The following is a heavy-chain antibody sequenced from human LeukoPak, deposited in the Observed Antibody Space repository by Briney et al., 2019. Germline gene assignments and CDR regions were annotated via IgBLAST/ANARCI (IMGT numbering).Heavy chain of an antibody. V-gene: IGHV1-18*04. D-gene: IGHD3-10*01. CDR2: ISAYNGNT. CDR1: GYTFTSYG. CDR3: ARDNTPMVRGVMSNY. Sequence: ASVKVSCKASGYTFTSYGISWVRQAPGQGPEWMGWISAYNGNTNYAQKLQGRATMTTDTSTSTAYMELRSLRSDDTAVYYCARDNTPMVRGVMSNYWGQGTLVTVSS. J-gene: IGHJ4*02.